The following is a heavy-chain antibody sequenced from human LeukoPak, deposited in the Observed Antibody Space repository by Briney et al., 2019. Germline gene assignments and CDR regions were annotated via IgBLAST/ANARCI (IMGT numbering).Heavy chain of an antibody. J-gene: IGHJ6*03. V-gene: IGHV1-69*05. CDR2: NIPIFGTA. Sequence: SVKVSCKASGGTFSSYAISWVRQAPGQGLEWMGGNIPIFGTANYAQKFQGRVTITTDESTSTAYMELSSLRSEDTAVYYCARQYYYGSGSYFYYYYMDVWGKGTTVTVSS. CDR1: GGTFSSYA. D-gene: IGHD3-10*01. CDR3: ARQYYYGSGSYFYYYYMDV.